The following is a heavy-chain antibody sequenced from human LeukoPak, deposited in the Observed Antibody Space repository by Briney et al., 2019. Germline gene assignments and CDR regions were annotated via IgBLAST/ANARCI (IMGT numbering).Heavy chain of an antibody. D-gene: IGHD6-13*01. V-gene: IGHV3-23*01. Sequence: GGSLRLSCAASGFTFSSYSMNWVRQAPGKGLEWVSAISGSGGSTYYADSVKGRFTISRDNSKNTLYLQMNSLRAEDTAVYYCAKVGLGYSRGFFFDYWGQGTLVTVSS. J-gene: IGHJ4*02. CDR2: ISGSGGST. CDR1: GFTFSSYS. CDR3: AKVGLGYSRGFFFDY.